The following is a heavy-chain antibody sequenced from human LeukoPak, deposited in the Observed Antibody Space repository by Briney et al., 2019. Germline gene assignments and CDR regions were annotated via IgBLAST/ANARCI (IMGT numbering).Heavy chain of an antibody. CDR3: ARRGSSSWYVGY. CDR1: GGSISSSSYY. V-gene: IGHV4-39*01. Sequence: SGTLSLTCTVSGGSISSSSYYWGWIRQPPGKGLECIGSIYYSGSTYYNPSLKSRVTISVDTSKNQFSLKLSSVTAADTAVYYCARRGSSSWYVGYWGQGTLVTVSS. J-gene: IGHJ4*02. D-gene: IGHD6-13*01. CDR2: IYYSGST.